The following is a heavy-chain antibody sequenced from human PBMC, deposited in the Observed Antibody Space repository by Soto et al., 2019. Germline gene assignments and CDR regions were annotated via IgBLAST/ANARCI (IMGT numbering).Heavy chain of an antibody. J-gene: IGHJ5*02. D-gene: IGHD6-25*01. CDR3: ERDQRTAALPAWFGP. CDR1: EGTIINLC. V-gene: IGHV4-59*11. Sequence: LPNSVSEGTIINLCCRCIRKNTGKGLEWIGYIYYSGSTNYNPSLKSRVTISVDTSKNQFSLKLSSVTAADTAVYYCERDQRTAALPAWFGPWAQAILVTVSS. CDR2: IYYSGST.